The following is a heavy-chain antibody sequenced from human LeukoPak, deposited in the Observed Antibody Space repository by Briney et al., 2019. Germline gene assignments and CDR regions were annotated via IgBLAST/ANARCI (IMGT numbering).Heavy chain of an antibody. J-gene: IGHJ4*02. V-gene: IGHV4-39*07. CDR1: GGSISSSSYY. CDR3: ARTRGSVTKYYYFDS. CDR2: IYYSGST. D-gene: IGHD2/OR15-2a*01. Sequence: SETLSLTCTVSGGSISSSSYYWGWIRQPPGKGLEWIGSIYYSGSTYYNPSLKSRVTISVDTSKNQFSLKLSSVTAADTALYYCARTRGSVTKYYYFDSWGQGTLVTVSS.